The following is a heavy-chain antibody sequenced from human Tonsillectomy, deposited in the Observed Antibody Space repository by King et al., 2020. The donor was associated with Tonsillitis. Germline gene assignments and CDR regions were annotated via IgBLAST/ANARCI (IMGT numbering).Heavy chain of an antibody. CDR1: GFTFSSCG. Sequence: HVQLVESGGGVVQPGRSLRLSCAASGFTFSSCGMHWVRQAPGKGLEWVAFISNDGSNVYYTDSVKGRFTFSRDNSKNTVFLQMNSLRAEDTAVYYCAKEREDYYYDSGRTVDYWGQGTLVTVSS. D-gene: IGHD3-10*01. J-gene: IGHJ4*02. CDR3: AKEREDYYYDSGRTVDY. V-gene: IGHV3-30*18. CDR2: ISNDGSNV.